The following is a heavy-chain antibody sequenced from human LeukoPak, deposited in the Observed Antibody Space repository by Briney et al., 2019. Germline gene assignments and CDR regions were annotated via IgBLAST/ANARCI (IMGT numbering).Heavy chain of an antibody. CDR2: ITGSTRTT. J-gene: IGHJ4*02. D-gene: IGHD2-15*01. CDR1: GFIFNAYG. CDR3: AKDQLNRFCSAGSCSVTHDY. Sequence: GGSLRLSCAASGFIFNAYGMSWVRQAPGQGLEWVSSITGSTRTTYYTDSVKGRFIISRDNSRNTVYLQMNSLRAEDTAVYYCAKDQLNRFCSAGSCSVTHDYWGQGALVTVSS. V-gene: IGHV3-23*01.